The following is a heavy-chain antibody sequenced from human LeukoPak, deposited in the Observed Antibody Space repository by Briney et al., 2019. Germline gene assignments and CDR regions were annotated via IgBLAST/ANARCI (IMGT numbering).Heavy chain of an antibody. CDR1: GGSVSPYY. CDR3: ARHGGGGESYPRVFDY. Sequence: SETLSLTCTASGGSVSPYYWSWIRQPPGKGLEWIGYIYYSGSTNYNPSLKSRVIISVDTSKNQFSLKLNSVTAADTAMYYCARHGGGGESYPRVFDYWGRGNLVTVSS. V-gene: IGHV4-59*08. J-gene: IGHJ4*02. CDR2: IYYSGST. D-gene: IGHD1-26*01.